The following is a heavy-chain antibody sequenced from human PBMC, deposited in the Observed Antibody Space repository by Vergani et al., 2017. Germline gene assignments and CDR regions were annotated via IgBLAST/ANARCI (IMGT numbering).Heavy chain of an antibody. CDR3: ARDLSRYYDSSGYYLSVDY. J-gene: IGHJ4*02. V-gene: IGHV4-4*07. Sequence: QVQLQESCPGLVKPSETLSLTCTVSGGSISSYYWSWIRPPAGKGLEWLGRVYTSGSTNYNPSLKCRVTMSVDTSKNQFSLKLSSVTAADTAVYYCARDLSRYYDSSGYYLSVDYWGQGTLVTVSS. CDR2: VYTSGST. D-gene: IGHD3-22*01. CDR1: GGSISSYY.